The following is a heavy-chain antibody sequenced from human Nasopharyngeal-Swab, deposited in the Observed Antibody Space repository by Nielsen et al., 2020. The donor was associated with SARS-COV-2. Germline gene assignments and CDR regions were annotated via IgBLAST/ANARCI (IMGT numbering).Heavy chain of an antibody. J-gene: IGHJ4*02. CDR3: ARPGSGSYYNEIDY. CDR1: GFTFSSYA. Sequence: GESLKISCAASGFTFSSYAMHWVRQAPGKGLEWVAVISYDGSNKYYADSVKGRFPISRDNSKNTLYLQMNSLRAEDTAVYYCARPGSGSYYNEIDYWGQGTLVTVSS. D-gene: IGHD3-10*01. V-gene: IGHV3-30-3*01. CDR2: ISYDGSNK.